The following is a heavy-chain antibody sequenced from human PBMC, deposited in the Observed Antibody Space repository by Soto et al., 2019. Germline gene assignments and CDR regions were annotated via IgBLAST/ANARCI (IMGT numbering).Heavy chain of an antibody. CDR3: ATPGDGYNLKLDY. CDR1: GYTLTELS. CDR2: FDPEDGET. V-gene: IGHV1-24*01. J-gene: IGHJ4*02. D-gene: IGHD5-12*01. Sequence: GASVKVSFKVSGYTLTELSMHWVRQAPGKGLEWMGGFDPEDGETIYAQKFQGRVTMTEDTSTDTAYMELSSLRSEDTAVYYCATPGDGYNLKLDYWGQGTLVTVSS.